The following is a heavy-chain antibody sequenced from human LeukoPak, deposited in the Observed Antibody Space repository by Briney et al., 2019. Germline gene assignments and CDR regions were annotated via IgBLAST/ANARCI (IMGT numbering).Heavy chain of an antibody. CDR1: GFTVSSNY. V-gene: IGHV3-66*01. CDR3: ARESQWTYYDSSYYFDY. CDR2: IYSGGST. J-gene: IGHJ4*02. D-gene: IGHD3-22*01. Sequence: SGGSLRLSCAASGFTVSSNYMSWVRQAPGKGLEWVSVIYSGGSTYYADSVKGGFTISRDNSKNTLYLQMNSLRAEDTAVYYCARESQWTYYDSSYYFDYWGQGTLVTVSS.